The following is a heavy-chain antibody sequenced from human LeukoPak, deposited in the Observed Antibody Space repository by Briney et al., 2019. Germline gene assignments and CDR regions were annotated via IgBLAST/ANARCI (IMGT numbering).Heavy chain of an antibody. V-gene: IGHV3-21*01. Sequence: GGSLRLSCAASGFTFSSYAMHWVRQAPGKGLEWVSSISSSSSYIYYADSVKGRFTISRDNAKNSLYLQMNSLRAEDTAVYYCARGRELLDYWGQGTLVTVSS. CDR1: GFTFSSYA. CDR3: ARGRELLDY. J-gene: IGHJ4*02. D-gene: IGHD5-24*01. CDR2: ISSSSSYI.